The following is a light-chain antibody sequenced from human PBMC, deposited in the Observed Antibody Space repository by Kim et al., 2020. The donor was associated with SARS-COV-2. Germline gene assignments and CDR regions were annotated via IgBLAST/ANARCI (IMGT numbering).Light chain of an antibody. CDR2: GAS. J-gene: IGKJ2*01. CDR3: HQYNTWPPYT. V-gene: IGKV3-15*01. CDR1: HGVGTY. Sequence: EIVMTQSPATLSVSPGERVTLSCRASHGVGTYLAWYQQKPGQAPRLLIYGASIRATDIPARFSGSGSETEFTLTISSLQSEDFAVYYCHQYNTWPPYTFGQGTKLEIK.